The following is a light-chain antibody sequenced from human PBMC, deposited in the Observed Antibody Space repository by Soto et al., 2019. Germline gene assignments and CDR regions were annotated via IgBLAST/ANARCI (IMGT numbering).Light chain of an antibody. V-gene: IGKV3-15*01. Sequence: EMVMTKSPATLSVSPGGRATLSFRAIQSISDTLAWYQQKPGQAPRLLIYSASRRATGFPARFSGSGSGTDFTLTISRLEPEDFAVYYCQQYQNSPRTFGQGTKVDI. CDR2: SAS. CDR1: QSISDT. CDR3: QQYQNSPRT. J-gene: IGKJ1*01.